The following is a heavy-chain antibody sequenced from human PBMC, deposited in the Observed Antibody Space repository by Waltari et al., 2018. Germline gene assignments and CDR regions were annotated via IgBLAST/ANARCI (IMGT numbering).Heavy chain of an antibody. CDR2: ISSSSSYI. V-gene: IGHV3-21*01. CDR1: GFTFSSYS. D-gene: IGHD2-15*01. Sequence: EVQLVESGGGLVKPGGSLRLSCAASGFTFSSYSMNWVRQAPGKGLEWVSSISSSSSYIYYADSVKGGFTIARDNAKNSLYLQMNSLRAEDTAVYYCARGECSGGSCYPGLGYWGQGTLVTVSS. CDR3: ARGECSGGSCYPGLGY. J-gene: IGHJ4*02.